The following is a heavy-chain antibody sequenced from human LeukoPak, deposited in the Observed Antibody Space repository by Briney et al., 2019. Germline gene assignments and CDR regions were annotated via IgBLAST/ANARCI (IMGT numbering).Heavy chain of an antibody. CDR3: ARVLGYCSSTSCYTEYGY. CDR2: ISAYNGNT. Sequence: GGSVKVSCKASGYTFTSYGISWVRQAPGQGLEWMGSISAYNGNTNYAQKLQGRVTITRNTSISTAYMELSSLRSEDTAVYYCARVLGYCSSTSCYTEYGYWGQGTLVTVSS. CDR1: GYTFTSYG. J-gene: IGHJ4*02. V-gene: IGHV1-18*01. D-gene: IGHD2-2*02.